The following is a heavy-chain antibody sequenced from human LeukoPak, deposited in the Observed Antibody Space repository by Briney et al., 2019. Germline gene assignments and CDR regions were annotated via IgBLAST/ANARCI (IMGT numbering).Heavy chain of an antibody. Sequence: GESPKISCKGSGYSFTTYWIGWVCQMPGKGLEWMGIIYPGDSDTRYSPSFQGQVTISADKSISTAYLRWSSLKASDTAMYYCARSEMATVLSQDYWGQGTLVTVSS. D-gene: IGHD5-24*01. J-gene: IGHJ4*02. CDR1: GYSFTTYW. CDR2: IYPGDSDT. V-gene: IGHV5-51*01. CDR3: ARSEMATVLSQDY.